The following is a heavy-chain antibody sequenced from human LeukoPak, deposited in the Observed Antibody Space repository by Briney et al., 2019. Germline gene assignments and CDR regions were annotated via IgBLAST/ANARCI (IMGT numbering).Heavy chain of an antibody. D-gene: IGHD1-26*01. J-gene: IGHJ4*02. CDR3: TRDTIGSLDY. CDR2: IKQDRSTK. CDR1: GFTFANSW. V-gene: IGHV3-7*01. Sequence: GGSLRLSCAASGFTFANSWMAWVRQAPGKGLEWVANIKQDRSTKHYADSLKGRFTISRDNPKNSLFLQMNNLRADDTAIYYCTRDTIGSLDYWGQGILVTVAS.